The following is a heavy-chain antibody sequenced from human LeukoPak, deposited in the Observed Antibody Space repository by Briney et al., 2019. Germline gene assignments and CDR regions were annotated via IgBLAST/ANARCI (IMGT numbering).Heavy chain of an antibody. D-gene: IGHD3-22*01. CDR3: AKDLGYDSSGYFCDY. CDR2: ISYDGSNK. J-gene: IGHJ4*02. Sequence: GGSLRLSCAASGFTFSSYGMHWVRQAPGKGLEWVAVISYDGSNKYYADSVKGRFTISRDNSKNTLYLQMNSLRAEDTAVYYCAKDLGYDSSGYFCDYWGQGTLVTVSS. CDR1: GFTFSSYG. V-gene: IGHV3-30*18.